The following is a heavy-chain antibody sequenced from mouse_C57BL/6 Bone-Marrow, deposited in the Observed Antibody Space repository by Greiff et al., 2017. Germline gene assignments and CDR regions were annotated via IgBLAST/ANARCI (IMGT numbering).Heavy chain of an antibody. CDR3: SSCDGNYFDL. Sequence: EVQLQQSGAELVRPGASVKLSCTASGFNIKDDYIHWVKQRPEQGLEWIGWIDPEIGDTEYSSKFPGKATITSDTSSNTAYLQLSSLTSEDPAVYYCSSCDGNYFDLWGRGTPLTVAA. CDR1: GFNIKDDY. CDR2: IDPEIGDT. D-gene: IGHD2-3*01. J-gene: IGHJ2*01. V-gene: IGHV14-4*01.